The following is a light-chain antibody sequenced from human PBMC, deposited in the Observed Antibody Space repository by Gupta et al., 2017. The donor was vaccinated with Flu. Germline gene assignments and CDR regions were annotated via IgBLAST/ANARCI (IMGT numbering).Light chain of an antibody. J-gene: IGLJ3*02. CDR1: KMGSKS. CDR3: QVGDNSGDCWV. CDR2: GNS. Sequence: GMTARVDCERNKMGSKSVHWYRRRPGVAPMRVVYGNSYRHSGRPGCFSGSNYGNTATLTSSRVEAGDEADYYCQVGDNSGDCWVFGGGTKLTVL. V-gene: IGLV3-21*03.